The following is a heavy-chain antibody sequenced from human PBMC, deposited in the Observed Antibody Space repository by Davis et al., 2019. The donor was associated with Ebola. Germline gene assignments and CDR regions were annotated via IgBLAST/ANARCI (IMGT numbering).Heavy chain of an antibody. CDR1: GGTFSSYA. Sequence: AASVKVSCKASGGTFSSYAISWVRQAPGQGLEWMGGIIPIFGTANYAQKFQGRVTITADKSTSTAYMELSSLRSEDTAVYYCARGLSRATTWIASAFDIWGQGTVVTVSS. V-gene: IGHV1-69*06. CDR2: IIPIFGTA. J-gene: IGHJ3*02. CDR3: ARGLSRATTWIASAFDI. D-gene: IGHD1-26*01.